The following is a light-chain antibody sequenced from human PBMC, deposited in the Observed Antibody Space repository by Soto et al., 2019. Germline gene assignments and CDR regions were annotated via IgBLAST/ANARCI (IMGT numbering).Light chain of an antibody. J-gene: IGLJ2*01. V-gene: IGLV2-14*03. CDR3: SSYTSTSTRV. Sequence: QSALTQPASVSGSPGQSITISCTGTGSDIGGYNYVSWYQQHPGKAPKLMIYDVSNRPSGISNRFSGSKSGNTASLTISGLQAADEADYYCSSYTSTSTRVFGGGTKLTVL. CDR2: DVS. CDR1: GSDIGGYNY.